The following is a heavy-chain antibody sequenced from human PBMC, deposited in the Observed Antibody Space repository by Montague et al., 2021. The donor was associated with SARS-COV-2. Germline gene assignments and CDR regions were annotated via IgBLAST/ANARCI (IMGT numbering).Heavy chain of an antibody. CDR2: IHYSGST. CDR1: GGSISNYY. Sequence: SETLSLTCTVSGGSISNYYWRWIRHPPTRGLEWIGYIHYSGSTNYNPSLKSRVPISLDTSKNQFALKVTSVTAADTAVYYCASAGGYYKYGLDVWGHGAPVTVSS. D-gene: IGHD3-22*01. V-gene: IGHV4-59*01. CDR3: ASAGGYYKYGLDV. J-gene: IGHJ6*02.